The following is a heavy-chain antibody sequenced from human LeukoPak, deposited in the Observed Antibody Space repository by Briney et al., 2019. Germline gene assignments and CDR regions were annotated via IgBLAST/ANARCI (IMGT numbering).Heavy chain of an antibody. J-gene: IGHJ3*02. V-gene: IGHV3-15*01. CDR3: TTNDAFDI. CDR1: GFTFSHAW. CDR2: IKTETAGGAT. Sequence: GGPLRLSCAASGFTFSHAWMNWVRQAPGKGLEWVGRIKTETAGGATDYAAPVKGRFAISRDDSKNTVYLQMNSLKSEDSAVYYCTTNDAFDIWGQGTMVTVSS.